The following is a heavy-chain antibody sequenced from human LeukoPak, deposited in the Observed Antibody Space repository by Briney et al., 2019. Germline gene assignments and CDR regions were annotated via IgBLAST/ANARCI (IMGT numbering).Heavy chain of an antibody. CDR2: ISGSGGST. J-gene: IGHJ4*02. CDR1: GFTFSSYA. CDR3: AKEGEGDIVLMVYAIHFDY. D-gene: IGHD2-8*01. V-gene: IGHV3-23*01. Sequence: GGSLRLSCAASGFTFSSYAMSWVRQAPGEGLEWVSAISGSGGSTYYADSVKGRFTISRDNSKNTLYLQMNSLRAEDTAVYYCAKEGEGDIVLMVYAIHFDYWGQGTLVTVSS.